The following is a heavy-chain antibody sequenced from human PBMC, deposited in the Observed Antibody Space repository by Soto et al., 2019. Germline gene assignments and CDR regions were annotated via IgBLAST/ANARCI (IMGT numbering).Heavy chain of an antibody. D-gene: IGHD4-4*01. CDR1: IRSSY. CDR3: ARDLANSHPYYFDY. V-gene: IGHV4-59*01. Sequence: IRSSYTAWLRRPPGTGLERIGYIYYSGSTNYNPSLKSRVTISVDASKNQFSLKLSSVTAADTAVYYCARDLANSHPYYFDYWGQGTLVTVSS. CDR2: IYYSGST. J-gene: IGHJ4*02.